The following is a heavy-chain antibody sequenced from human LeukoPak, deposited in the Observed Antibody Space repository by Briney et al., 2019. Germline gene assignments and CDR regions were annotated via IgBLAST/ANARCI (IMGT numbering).Heavy chain of an antibody. CDR2: IYHTGSN. D-gene: IGHD6-13*01. J-gene: IGHJ3*02. V-gene: IGHV4-59*08. CDR3: ARARYTNSWYAVDI. CDR1: GGSISSYY. Sequence: SETLSLTCTVSGGSISSYYWTWIRQPPGKGLEWIGYIYHTGSNNCSPSLKSRVTMYVDTSKNQLSLKLSSVTAADTAMYYCARARYTNSWYAVDIWGQGTMVTVSS.